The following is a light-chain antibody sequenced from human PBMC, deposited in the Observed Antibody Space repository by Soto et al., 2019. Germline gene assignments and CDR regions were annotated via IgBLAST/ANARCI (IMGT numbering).Light chain of an antibody. Sequence: QPVLTQPPSASGTPGQRVTISCSGGSSNIGGNTVNWYRQVPGTAPKLLIYSNNQRPSGVPDRLSGSKSGTSASLAISGLQSEDEADYYCAAWDDSLDGLYVFGTGTKGHRP. CDR2: SNN. CDR3: AAWDDSLDGLYV. CDR1: SSNIGGNT. V-gene: IGLV1-44*01. J-gene: IGLJ1*01.